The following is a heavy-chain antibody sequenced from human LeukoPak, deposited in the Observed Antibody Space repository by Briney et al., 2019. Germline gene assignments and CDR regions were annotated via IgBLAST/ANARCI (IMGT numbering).Heavy chain of an antibody. Sequence: ASVNVSCKASGYTFIDFYMHWVRQAPGQGLEWMGWINPNSDCTNYAQKFQGRVTMTRDTSISAVYMELSRLRSDDTAVYYCARDGTGVYNLVQYWGQGTLVTVSS. J-gene: IGHJ4*02. CDR1: GYTFIDFY. CDR2: INPNSDCT. CDR3: ARDGTGVYNLVQY. D-gene: IGHD5-24*01. V-gene: IGHV1-2*02.